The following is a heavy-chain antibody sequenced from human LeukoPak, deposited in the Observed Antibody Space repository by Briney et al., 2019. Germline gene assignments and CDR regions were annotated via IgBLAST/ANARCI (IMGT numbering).Heavy chain of an antibody. J-gene: IGHJ3*02. D-gene: IGHD3-16*02. Sequence: PSETLSLTCTVYGGSISSYYWSWIRQPPGKGLEWIGYIYYSGSTNYNPSLKSRVTISVDTSKNQFSLKLSSVTAADTAVYYCARSYRTDAFDIWGQGTMVTVSS. CDR3: ARSYRTDAFDI. CDR1: GGSISSYY. V-gene: IGHV4-59*01. CDR2: IYYSGST.